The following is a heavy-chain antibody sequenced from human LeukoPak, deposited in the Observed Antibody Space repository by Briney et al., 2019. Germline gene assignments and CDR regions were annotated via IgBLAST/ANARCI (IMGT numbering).Heavy chain of an antibody. Sequence: SSETLSLTCTVSGGSISSYYWSWIRQSAGKGLEWIGHISTSGSTNYNPSLKSRVTMSVDTSKNQFSLKLSSVTAADTAVYYCARVRYSDSSVLTRKRSYYFDYWGQGTLVTVSS. CDR2: ISTSGST. CDR1: GGSISSYY. CDR3: ARVRYSDSSVLTRKRSYYFDY. D-gene: IGHD3-22*01. V-gene: IGHV4-4*07. J-gene: IGHJ4*02.